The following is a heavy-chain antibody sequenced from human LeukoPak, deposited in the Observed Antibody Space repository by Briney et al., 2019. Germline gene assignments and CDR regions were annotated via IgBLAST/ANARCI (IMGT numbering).Heavy chain of an antibody. CDR3: ASDAGSYYEVFDY. CDR1: GYTFTGYY. D-gene: IGHD1-26*01. CDR2: INPNSGGT. J-gene: IGHJ4*02. V-gene: IGHV1-2*02. Sequence: ASVTDSCQASGYTFTGYYMHWVRQAPGQELEWMGWINPNSGGTNYAQKFQGSVTMTRDTSISTDYMELSRLRSDVTAVYYCASDAGSYYEVFDYWGQGTLVSVSS.